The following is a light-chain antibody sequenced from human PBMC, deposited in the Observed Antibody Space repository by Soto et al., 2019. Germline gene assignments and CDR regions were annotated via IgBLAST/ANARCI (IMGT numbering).Light chain of an antibody. CDR2: GAS. Sequence: EIVLTQSPGTLSLSPGERATLSCRATQTVSSNYLAWYQQKPGQAPRLLISGASSRATGIPDRFSGSGSGTDFTLTISRLEPEDFAVYYCQQYGNSLSITFGQGTRLEIK. CDR3: QQYGNSLSIT. CDR1: QTVSSNY. J-gene: IGKJ5*01. V-gene: IGKV3-20*01.